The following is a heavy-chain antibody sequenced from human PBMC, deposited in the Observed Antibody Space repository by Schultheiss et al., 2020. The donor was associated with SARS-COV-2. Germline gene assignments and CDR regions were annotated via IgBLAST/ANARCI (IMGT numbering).Heavy chain of an antibody. D-gene: IGHD6-13*01. Sequence: SETLSLTCTVSGGSISSGGYYWSWIRQPAGKGLEWIGRIYTSGSTNYNPSLKSRVTISVDTSKNQFSLKLSSVTAADTAVYYCARDSGIAAAGTWVHYYYYYGMDVWGQGTTVTVSS. CDR3: ARDSGIAAAGTWVHYYYYYGMDV. CDR2: IYTSGST. J-gene: IGHJ6*02. CDR1: GGSISSGGYY. V-gene: IGHV4-61*02.